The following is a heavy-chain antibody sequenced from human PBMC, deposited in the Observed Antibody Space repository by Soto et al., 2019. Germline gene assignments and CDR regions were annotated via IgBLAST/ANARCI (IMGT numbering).Heavy chain of an antibody. V-gene: IGHV3-64D*06. J-gene: IGHJ5*02. CDR3: VKRYTVMVFSWFDP. Sequence: GGSLRLSCSASGVTFSSFDMHWVRQAPGKGLEYVSAISSNGGGTYYADSVKGRFTISRDNSKNTVYLQMTSLRAEDTAIYYCVKRYTVMVFSWFDPWGQGTLVTVS. CDR2: ISSNGGGT. CDR1: GVTFSSFD. D-gene: IGHD5-18*01.